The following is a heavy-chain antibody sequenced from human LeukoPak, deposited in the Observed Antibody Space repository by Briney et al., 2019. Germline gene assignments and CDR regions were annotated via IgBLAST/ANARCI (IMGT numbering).Heavy chain of an antibody. V-gene: IGHV3-15*01. CDR2: IKSKTDGGTT. Sequence: GGSLRLSCAASGFTFSNAWMSWVRQAPGKGLEWVGRIKSKTDGGTTDYAAPVKGRFTISRDDSKNTLYLQMNSLKTEDTAVYYCTIPSGYDSGDYFDYWGQGTLVTVSS. CDR1: GFTFSNAW. D-gene: IGHD5-12*01. J-gene: IGHJ4*02. CDR3: TIPSGYDSGDYFDY.